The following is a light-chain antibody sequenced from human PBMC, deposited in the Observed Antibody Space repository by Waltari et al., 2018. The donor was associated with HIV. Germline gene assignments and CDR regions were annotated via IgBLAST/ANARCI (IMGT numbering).Light chain of an antibody. V-gene: IGLV2-14*01. CDR1: SRDAGGCNY. J-gene: IGLJ3*02. CDR2: EVS. Sequence: QSALTQPPSVSGSPGQSITISCTGTSRDAGGCNYFSLYQHHPGKAPKLMSYEVSNPPSGVSNRFSGSKSGNTASLTISGLQAEDEADYYCSSYTSSSTLNWVFGGGTKLTVL. CDR3: SSYTSSSTLNWV.